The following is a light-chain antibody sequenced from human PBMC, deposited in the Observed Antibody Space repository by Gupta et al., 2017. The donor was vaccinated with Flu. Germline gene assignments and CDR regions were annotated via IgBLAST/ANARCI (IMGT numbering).Light chain of an antibody. Sequence: DIVMTQSPLSPPVTPGEPASISCSSSQSLLHSNGYNYLDWYLQKPGQSPQLLIYLGSNRASGVPDRFSGSGSGTDFTLKISRVEDEDVGVYYCMQALQTPAFGQGTQLEIK. CDR1: QSLLHSNGYNY. CDR3: MQALQTPA. CDR2: LGS. V-gene: IGKV2-28*01. J-gene: IGKJ5*01.